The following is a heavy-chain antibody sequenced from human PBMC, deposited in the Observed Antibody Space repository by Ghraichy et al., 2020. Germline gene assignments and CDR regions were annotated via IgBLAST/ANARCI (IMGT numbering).Heavy chain of an antibody. Sequence: SETLSLTCAVYGGSFSGYYWSWIRQPPGKGLEWIGEINHSGSTNYNPSLKSRVTISVDTSKNQFSLKLSSVTAADTAVYYCARGRGSPIAAPHFDYWGQGTLVTVSS. CDR3: ARGRGSPIAAPHFDY. V-gene: IGHV4-34*01. J-gene: IGHJ4*02. CDR1: GGSFSGYY. CDR2: INHSGST. D-gene: IGHD6-13*01.